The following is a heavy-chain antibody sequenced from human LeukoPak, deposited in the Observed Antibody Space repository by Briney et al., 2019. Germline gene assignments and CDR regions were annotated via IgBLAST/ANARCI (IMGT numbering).Heavy chain of an antibody. CDR1: GFTFSSYW. Sequence: AGGSLRLSCAASGFTFSSYWMIWVRQAPGKGLEWVANIRQDGSEKYYVASVRGRFTISRDNAKNSLYLQMNSLRVEDTAVYYCARAVVGSRVGRAFDVWGQGTMVTVSS. D-gene: IGHD2-15*01. CDR2: IRQDGSEK. V-gene: IGHV3-7*01. CDR3: ARAVVGSRVGRAFDV. J-gene: IGHJ3*01.